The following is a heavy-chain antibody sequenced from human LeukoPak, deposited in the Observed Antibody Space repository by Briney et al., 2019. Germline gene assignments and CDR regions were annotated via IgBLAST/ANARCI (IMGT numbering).Heavy chain of an antibody. J-gene: IGHJ4*02. D-gene: IGHD3-9*01. Sequence: ASVKVSCKASGYTFTGYYMHWVRQAPGQGLEWMGWINPNSGGTNYAQKFQGRVTMTRDTSISTAYMELSRLRSDDTAVYYCARDPYDSNLRVLRYFDWLFHFGYWGQGTLVTVSS. CDR2: INPNSGGT. CDR3: ARDPYDSNLRVLRYFDWLFHFGY. V-gene: IGHV1-2*02. CDR1: GYTFTGYY.